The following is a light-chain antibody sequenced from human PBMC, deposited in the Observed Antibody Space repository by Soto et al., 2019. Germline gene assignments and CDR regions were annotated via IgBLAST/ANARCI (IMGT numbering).Light chain of an antibody. CDR3: QQYGSSPWT. V-gene: IGKV3-20*01. Sequence: EIVLTQSPATLSLSPGDRAPLSCRASQSVSSSYLAWYQQKPGQAPRLLIYGASSRATGIPDRCSGSGSGTDFTLTISRLEPEDFAVYYCQQYGSSPWTFGQGTKVDIK. CDR1: QSVSSSY. CDR2: GAS. J-gene: IGKJ1*01.